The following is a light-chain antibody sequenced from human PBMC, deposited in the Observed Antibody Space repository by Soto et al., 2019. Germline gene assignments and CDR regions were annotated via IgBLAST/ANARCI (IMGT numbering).Light chain of an antibody. Sequence: VVTQPPSVSGAPGQRVTISCTGSSSNIGAGYDVHWYQQLPGKAPKLLIYGNSNRPSGVPDRFSGSKSGTSASLAITGLQVEDEADYYCQSYDSSLTAVVFGGGTKLTVL. CDR1: SSNIGAGYD. J-gene: IGLJ2*01. CDR2: GNS. CDR3: QSYDSSLTAVV. V-gene: IGLV1-40*01.